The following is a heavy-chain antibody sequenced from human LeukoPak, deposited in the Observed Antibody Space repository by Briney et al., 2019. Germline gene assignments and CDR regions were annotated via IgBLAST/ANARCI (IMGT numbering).Heavy chain of an antibody. CDR1: GFTVSSNY. V-gene: IGHV3-66*01. CDR2: IYSGGST. CDR3: ARSCYNSHCYFDY. Sequence: GSLRLSCAASGFTVSSNYMSWVRQAPGKGLEWVSVIYSGGSTYYADSVKGRFTISRDNSKNTLYLQMNSLRAEDTAVYYCARSCYNSHCYFDYWGQGTLVTVSS. J-gene: IGHJ4*02. D-gene: IGHD3-10*01.